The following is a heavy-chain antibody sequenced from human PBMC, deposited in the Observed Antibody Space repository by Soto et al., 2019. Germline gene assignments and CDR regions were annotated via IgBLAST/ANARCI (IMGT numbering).Heavy chain of an antibody. CDR2: INPNSGGT. J-gene: IGHJ4*02. CDR3: ARDLRSGYDPYYDY. CDR1: GYTFTGHY. V-gene: IGHV1-2*02. Sequence: ASVKVSCKASGYTFTGHYMHWVRQAPGQGLEWMGWINPNSGGTNYAQKFQGRGTMTRDTSSSTVYMELFRLRSDDTAVYYYARDLRSGYDPYYDYWGQGTLVTDSS. D-gene: IGHD5-12*01.